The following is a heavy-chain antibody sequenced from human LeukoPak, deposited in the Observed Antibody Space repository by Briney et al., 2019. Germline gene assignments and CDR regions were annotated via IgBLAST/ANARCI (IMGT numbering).Heavy chain of an antibody. CDR2: INGYA. J-gene: IGHJ1*01. Sequence: ASVNVSCKASGYTFSTHGISWVRQAPGQGLEYVGWINGYANYAQTFQGRVTMTKDTSTNTVYMELRSLRSDDTAVYYCARDLNGRAKAYEHWGQGTLVTVSS. V-gene: IGHV1-18*01. CDR3: ARDLNGRAKAYEH. CDR1: GYTFSTHG. D-gene: IGHD3-16*01.